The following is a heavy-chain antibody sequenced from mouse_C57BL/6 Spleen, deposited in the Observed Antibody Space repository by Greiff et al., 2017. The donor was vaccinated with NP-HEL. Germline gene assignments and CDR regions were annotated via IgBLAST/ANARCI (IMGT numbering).Heavy chain of an antibody. J-gene: IGHJ2*01. Sequence: QVQLQQSGAELMKPGASVKLSCKATGYTFTGYWIEWVKQRPGHGLEWIGEILPGSGSTNYNEKFKGKATFTADTSSNTAYMQLTSLTTEDSAIYYCARREGGKYGSSYALGGDWGQGTTLTVSS. D-gene: IGHD1-1*01. CDR2: ILPGSGST. CDR3: ARREGGKYGSSYALGGD. CDR1: GYTFTGYW. V-gene: IGHV1-9*01.